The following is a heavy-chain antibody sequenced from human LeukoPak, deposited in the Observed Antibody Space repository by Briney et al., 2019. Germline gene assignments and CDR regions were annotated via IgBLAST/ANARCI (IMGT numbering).Heavy chain of an antibody. CDR2: IYPGDSET. CDR3: ARKSRADY. Sequence: GASLKISCKGSGSIFPTYWIGWVRQLPGKGLEWMGIIYPGDSETRYSPSFQGQVTISADKSISTAYLQWSRLKASDTAMYYCARKSRADYWGQGTLVTVSS. V-gene: IGHV5-51*01. J-gene: IGHJ4*02. CDR1: GSIFPTYW.